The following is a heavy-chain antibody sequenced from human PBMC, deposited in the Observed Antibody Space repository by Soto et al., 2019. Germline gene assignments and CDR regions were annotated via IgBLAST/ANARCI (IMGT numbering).Heavy chain of an antibody. D-gene: IGHD3-16*01. Sequence: QVQLVESGGGVVQPGTSLRLSCVGSGFTFRSYVIHWVRQAPGKGLEWVALTSYDGSNNFYGDSVKGRFTISRDNSRNTVELQMDSLRLEDTALYYCARWVTTGGVDVWGQGTLVSVSS. J-gene: IGHJ4*02. V-gene: IGHV3-33*05. CDR3: ARWVTTGGVDV. CDR1: GFTFRSYV. CDR2: TSYDGSNN.